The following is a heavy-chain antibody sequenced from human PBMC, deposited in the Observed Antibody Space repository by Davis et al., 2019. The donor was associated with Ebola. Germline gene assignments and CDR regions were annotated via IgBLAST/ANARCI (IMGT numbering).Heavy chain of an antibody. Sequence: GESLKISCKASGFTFSDYSMHWVRQAPGKGLEWVSYISSGGVTTYYADSVKGRFTSSRDNAKNSLSLQMNGLRDEDTAVYYCARVDLWSRGWGMDVWGKGTTVTVS. CDR1: GFTFSDYS. CDR3: ARVDLWSRGWGMDV. CDR2: ISSGGVTT. D-gene: IGHD2-21*01. J-gene: IGHJ6*04. V-gene: IGHV3-48*02.